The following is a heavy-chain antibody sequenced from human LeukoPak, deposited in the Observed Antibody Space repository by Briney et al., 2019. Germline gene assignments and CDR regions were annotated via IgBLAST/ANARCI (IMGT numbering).Heavy chain of an antibody. V-gene: IGHV3-9*01. D-gene: IGHD7-27*01. J-gene: IGHJ4*02. Sequence: SGRSLRLSCAASGFTFDDYAMHWVRRAPGKGLEWVSGISWNSGSIGYADSVKGRFTISRDNAKNSLYLQMNSLRAEDTALYYCAKDALGISDYFDYWGQGTLVTVSS. CDR1: GFTFDDYA. CDR3: AKDALGISDYFDY. CDR2: ISWNSGSI.